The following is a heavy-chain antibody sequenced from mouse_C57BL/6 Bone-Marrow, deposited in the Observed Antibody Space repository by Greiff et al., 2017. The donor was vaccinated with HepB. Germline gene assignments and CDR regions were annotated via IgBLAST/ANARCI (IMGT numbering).Heavy chain of an antibody. CDR2: IDPENGDT. V-gene: IGHV14-4*01. CDR1: GFNIKDDY. Sequence: VQLQQSGAELVRPGASVKLSCTASGFNIKDDYMHWVKQRPEQGLEWIGWIDPENGDTEYASKFQGKATITADTSSNTAYLQLSSLTSEDTAVYYCATFYCGSSYGFAYWGQGTLVTVSA. D-gene: IGHD1-1*01. J-gene: IGHJ3*01. CDR3: ATFYCGSSYGFAY.